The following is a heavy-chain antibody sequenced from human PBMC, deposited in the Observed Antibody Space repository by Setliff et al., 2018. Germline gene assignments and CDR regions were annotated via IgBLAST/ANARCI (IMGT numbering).Heavy chain of an antibody. CDR1: GYSFSSNA. CDR3: ARMSTSGPHYDY. CDR2: IHAGSSNT. D-gene: IGHD2-8*02. V-gene: IGHV1-3*01. Sequence: ASVKVSCKASGYSFSSNAFHWVRQAPGQPLEWMGWIHAGSSNTLYSQRFQDRITISRDTSATTVHMELSSLRSDDTAVYYCARMSTSGPHYDYWGQGTLVTVSS. J-gene: IGHJ4*02.